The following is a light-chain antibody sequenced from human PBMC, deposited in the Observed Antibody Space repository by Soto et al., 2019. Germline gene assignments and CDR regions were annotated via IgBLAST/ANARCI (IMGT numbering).Light chain of an antibody. CDR2: DAY. V-gene: IGKV1-5*01. CDR3: QQHNSYSPWT. Sequence: DIQMTQSPSTLSASVGDRVTITCRASQSISSWLAWYQQKPGKAPKLLIYDAYSLESGVPSRFSGSGSGTEFTLTISSLQPDDFATYYCQQHNSYSPWTFGQGTKVDIK. CDR1: QSISSW. J-gene: IGKJ1*01.